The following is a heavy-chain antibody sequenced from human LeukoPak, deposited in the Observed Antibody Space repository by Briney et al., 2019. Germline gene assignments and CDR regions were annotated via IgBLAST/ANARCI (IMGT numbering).Heavy chain of an antibody. J-gene: IGHJ4*02. Sequence: PGGSLRLSCAASGFTFSSYGMHWVRQAPGKGLEWVAFIRYDGSDKYYADSVKGRFTISRDNSKNTLYLQMNSLRAEDTAVYYCAKAGIENDFWSGYLIDWGQGALVTVSS. V-gene: IGHV3-30*02. CDR3: AKAGIENDFWSGYLID. CDR2: IRYDGSDK. CDR1: GFTFSSYG. D-gene: IGHD3-3*01.